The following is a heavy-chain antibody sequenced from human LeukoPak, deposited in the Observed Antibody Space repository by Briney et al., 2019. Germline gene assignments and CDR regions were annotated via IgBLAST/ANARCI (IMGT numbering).Heavy chain of an antibody. CDR1: GGSISSSSYY. Sequence: SETLSLTCTVSGGSISSSSYYWSWIRQPPGKGLEWIGCIYYSGSTNYNPSLKSRVTISVDTSKNQFSLKLSSVTAADTAVYYCARGSWYYYDSSVEFFDYWGQGTLVTVSS. D-gene: IGHD3-22*01. CDR2: IYYSGST. V-gene: IGHV4-61*01. CDR3: ARGSWYYYDSSVEFFDY. J-gene: IGHJ4*02.